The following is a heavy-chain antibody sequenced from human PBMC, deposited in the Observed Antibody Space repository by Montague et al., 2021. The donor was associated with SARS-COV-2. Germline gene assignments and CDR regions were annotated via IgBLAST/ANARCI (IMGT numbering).Heavy chain of an antibody. D-gene: IGHD2-8*01. CDR1: GGSISGYY. Sequence: SETLSLTCTVSGGSISGYYWSWIRQSPGKGLEWIGYIYYSGSTKYNPFLESRVTVSVDRSKHQVSLKLSSVTPADTAVYYCARLLRSCSNGVCRTYYYYAMDVWGQGTTVTVTS. J-gene: IGHJ6*02. CDR2: IYYSGST. V-gene: IGHV4-59*01. CDR3: ARLLRSCSNGVCRTYYYYAMDV.